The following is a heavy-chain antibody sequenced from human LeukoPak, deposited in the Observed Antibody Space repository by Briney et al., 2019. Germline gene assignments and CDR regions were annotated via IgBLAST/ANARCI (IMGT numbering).Heavy chain of an antibody. CDR1: GFTFSTFD. J-gene: IGHJ4*02. D-gene: IGHD5-18*01. CDR3: ARARGYSYGILDQ. CDR2: ISSSGATT. Sequence: GSLRLSCASSGFTFSTFDMNWVRQAPGKGLEWVSFISSSGATTSYADSVKGRFTVSRDNAKNSLYLQMNSLRTEDTALYYCARARGYSYGILDQWGQGTLVTVSS. V-gene: IGHV3-48*03.